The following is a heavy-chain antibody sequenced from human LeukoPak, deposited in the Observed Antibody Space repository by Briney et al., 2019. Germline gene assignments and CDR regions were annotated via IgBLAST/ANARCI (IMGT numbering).Heavy chain of an antibody. CDR3: ARHVEIAVAGPIEY. CDR1: GASISNSRDY. J-gene: IGHJ4*02. D-gene: IGHD6-19*01. V-gene: IGHV4-39*01. CDR2: IFFSGST. Sequence: SETLSLSCTVSGASISNSRDYWGWIRQPPGKGLEWIESIFFSGSTYYNPSLKSRAAISVDSSKNQFSLKLSSVTAADTAFYYCARHVEIAVAGPIEYWGQGTLVPVSS.